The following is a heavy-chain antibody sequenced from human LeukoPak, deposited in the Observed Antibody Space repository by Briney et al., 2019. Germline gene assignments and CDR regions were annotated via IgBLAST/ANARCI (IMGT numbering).Heavy chain of an antibody. D-gene: IGHD3-10*01. J-gene: IGHJ4*02. Sequence: GGSLRLSCAASGFTFSSYEMNWVRQAPGKGLEWVSYISSSGSTIYYADSVKGRFTISRDNAKNSLYLQMNSLRAEDTAIYYCARDHADYGPGSYADYWGQGTLVTVSS. CDR2: ISSSGSTI. V-gene: IGHV3-48*03. CDR3: ARDHADYGPGSYADY. CDR1: GFTFSSYE.